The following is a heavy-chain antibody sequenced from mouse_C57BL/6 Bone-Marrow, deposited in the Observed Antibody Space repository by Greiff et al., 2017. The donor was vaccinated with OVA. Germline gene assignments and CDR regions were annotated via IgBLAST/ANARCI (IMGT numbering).Heavy chain of an antibody. CDR1: GYTFNSYW. Sequence: EVQLQQSGTLLARPGASVKMSCKTSGYTFNSYWMHWAKQRPGQGLEWIGAIYPGNSDTSYNQKFKGKAKLTAVTSASTAYMELSSLTNEDSAVYYCTGWDYAWFAYWGQGTLVTVSA. CDR3: TGWDYAWFAY. J-gene: IGHJ3*01. D-gene: IGHD2-4*01. V-gene: IGHV1-5*01. CDR2: IYPGNSDT.